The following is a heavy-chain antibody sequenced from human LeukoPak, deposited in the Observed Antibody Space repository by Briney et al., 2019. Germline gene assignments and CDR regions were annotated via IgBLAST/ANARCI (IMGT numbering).Heavy chain of an antibody. V-gene: IGHV3-74*01. CDR3: ARDLTGAVFDF. D-gene: IGHD1-26*01. CDR1: GFTFSSYW. Sequence: PGLSLRLSCAASGFTFSSYWMHWVRQAPGKGLVCVSRINRDGSTTSYADSVRGRFTISRDNAKNTVYLQMNDLRAEDTAVYYCARDLTGAVFDFWGQGTLVTVSS. J-gene: IGHJ4*02. CDR2: INRDGSTT.